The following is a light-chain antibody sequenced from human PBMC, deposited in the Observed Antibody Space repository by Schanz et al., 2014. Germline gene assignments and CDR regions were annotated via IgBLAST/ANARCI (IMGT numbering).Light chain of an antibody. J-gene: IGLJ2*01. CDR3: CSYAGSYTVV. Sequence: QSALTQPRSVSGSPGQSVAISCTGTSSDVGGYNYVSWYQHHPGKAPKLMIYDVSKRPSGVPDRFSGSKSGNTASLTISGLQADNEAEYYCCSYAGSYTVVFGGGTKLTVL. CDR2: DVS. V-gene: IGLV2-11*01. CDR1: SSDVGGYNY.